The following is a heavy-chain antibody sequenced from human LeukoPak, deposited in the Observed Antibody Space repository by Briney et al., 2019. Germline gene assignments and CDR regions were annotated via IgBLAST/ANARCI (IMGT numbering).Heavy chain of an antibody. V-gene: IGHV4-30-4*07. D-gene: IGHD2-15*01. CDR2: IYYSGIT. CDR1: GGSISRSGHS. Sequence: SETLSLTCAVSGGSISRSGHSWSWIRQSPGKGLEWMGYIYYSGITKYNPSLKSRLTISVDTSKNQFSLKLTSVTAADTAVYYCAREGVVVAATRRVWFDPWGQGTLVTVSS. CDR3: AREGVVVAATRRVWFDP. J-gene: IGHJ5*02.